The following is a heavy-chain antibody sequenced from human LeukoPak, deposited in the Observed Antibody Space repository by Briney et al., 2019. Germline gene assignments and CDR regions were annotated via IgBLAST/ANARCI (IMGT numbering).Heavy chain of an antibody. CDR1: GDSASSNTAA. J-gene: IGHJ4*02. Sequence: SQTLSLTCAISGDSASSNTAAWNWIRQSPSRGLEWLGRTYYRSKWYNNYAVSVKSRITINPDTSKNQFSLQLNSVTPEDTAVYSCERDVTGNLNLDNWGQGALVPV. CDR2: TYYRSKWYN. V-gene: IGHV6-1*01. CDR3: ERDVTGNLNLDN. D-gene: IGHD3-10*01.